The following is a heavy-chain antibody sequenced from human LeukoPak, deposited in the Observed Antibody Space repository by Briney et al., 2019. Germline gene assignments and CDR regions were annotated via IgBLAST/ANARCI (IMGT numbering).Heavy chain of an antibody. CDR1: GYSSRSYG. Sequence: ASVKVSCKASGYSSRSYGINWVRQAPGQGLEWMGWISAHNGNTNYAQKAQGRVTMSTDTSTNTTYMELRSLRSDDTAVYYCARSGKQNYYDISGWHYYYYGMDVWGQGTTVTVSS. V-gene: IGHV1-18*01. CDR2: ISAHNGNT. CDR3: ARSGKQNYYDISGWHYYYYGMDV. J-gene: IGHJ6*02. D-gene: IGHD3-22*01.